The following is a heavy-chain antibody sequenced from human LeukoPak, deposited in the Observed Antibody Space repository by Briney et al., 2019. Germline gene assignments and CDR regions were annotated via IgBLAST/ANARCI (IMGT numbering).Heavy chain of an antibody. CDR2: IKQDGSEK. CDR3: ARVITIFGVDGGWFDP. Sequence: GGSLRLSCAASGFTISSYWMSWVRQAPGKGLEGVANIKQDGSEKYYVDSVKGRFTISRDNAKNSLYLQMNSLRAEDTAVYYCARVITIFGVDGGWFDPWGQGTLVTVSS. J-gene: IGHJ5*02. V-gene: IGHV3-7*01. D-gene: IGHD3-3*01. CDR1: GFTISSYW.